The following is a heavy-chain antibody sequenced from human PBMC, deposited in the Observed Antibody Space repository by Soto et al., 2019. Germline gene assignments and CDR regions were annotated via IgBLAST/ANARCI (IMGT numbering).Heavy chain of an antibody. D-gene: IGHD3-9*01. CDR2: ISYRGRT. CDR1: SGSISTYY. V-gene: IGHV4-59*12. J-gene: IGHJ6*03. Sequence: SETLSLTCTVSSGSISTYYWSWIRQPPGKGLEWIGYISYRGRTNYNPSLKNRVTISVDTSENQFSLRLISVIAADAAVYYCARLVRNDFLTGYYLDSYHDLDLWGKWPTVTVSS. CDR3: ARLVRNDFLTGYYLDSYHDLDL.